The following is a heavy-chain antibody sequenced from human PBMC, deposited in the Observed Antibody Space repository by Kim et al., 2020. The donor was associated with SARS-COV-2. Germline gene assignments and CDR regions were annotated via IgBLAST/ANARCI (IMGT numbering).Heavy chain of an antibody. CDR3: ARVMGLLADYYYYGMDV. CDR2: IYHSGST. Sequence: SETLSLTCAVSGGSISSSNWWSWVRQPPGKGLEWIGDIYHSGSTNYTPSLKCRVTISVDKSKNQFSLKLSSVTAADTAAYYCARVMGLLADYYYYGMDV. CDR1: GGSISSSNW. V-gene: IGHV4-4*02. J-gene: IGHJ6*01. D-gene: IGHD2-8*02.